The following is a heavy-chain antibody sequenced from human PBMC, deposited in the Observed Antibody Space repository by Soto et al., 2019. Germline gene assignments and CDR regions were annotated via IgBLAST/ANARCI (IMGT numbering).Heavy chain of an antibody. CDR2: IYYSGRT. Sequence: ASETLSLTCIVSGESISSSSYYWGWIRQPPGKGLEWIGSIYYSGRTYYNPSFKSRVTISIDTSKNQFSLKLSSVTATDTAVYYCARQRTTVVTQAYFDHWGQGARVTVSS. D-gene: IGHD2-21*02. CDR1: GESISSSSYY. CDR3: ARQRTTVVTQAYFDH. J-gene: IGHJ4*02. V-gene: IGHV4-39*01.